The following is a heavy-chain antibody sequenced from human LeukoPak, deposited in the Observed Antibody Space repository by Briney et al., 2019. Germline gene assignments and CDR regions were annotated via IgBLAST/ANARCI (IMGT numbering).Heavy chain of an antibody. CDR3: ARVKAVAGSFDY. D-gene: IGHD6-19*01. CDR2: IYRSGST. V-gene: IGHV4-38-2*02. Sequence: SQTLSLTCTVSGGSISSGDHWGWIRQPPGKGLEWLGNIYRSGSTYYNPSLKSRVTVSVDMSKNQFSLKLNSVTAADTAFYYCARVKAVAGSFDYWGQGTLVTVSS. CDR1: GGSISSGDH. J-gene: IGHJ4*02.